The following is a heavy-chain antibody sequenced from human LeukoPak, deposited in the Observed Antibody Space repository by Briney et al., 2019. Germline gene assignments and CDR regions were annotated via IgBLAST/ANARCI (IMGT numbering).Heavy chain of an antibody. CDR2: LSGSDGST. J-gene: IGHJ3*02. V-gene: IGHV3-23*01. D-gene: IGHD5-12*01. Sequence: GGSLRLSCAASGFTFSNFAMSWVRQAPGKGLEWVSSLSGSDGSTYYADSVKGRFTISRDNSKNTLYLQMNSLRAEDTAVYYCAKASFRGYSGYDSDAFDIWGQGTMVTVSS. CDR3: AKASFRGYSGYDSDAFDI. CDR1: GFTFSNFA.